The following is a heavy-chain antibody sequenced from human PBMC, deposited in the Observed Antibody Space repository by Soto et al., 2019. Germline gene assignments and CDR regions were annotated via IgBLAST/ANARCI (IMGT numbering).Heavy chain of an antibody. Sequence: SVKVSCKASGGTFSSYAISWARQAPGQGLEWMGGIIPIFGTANYAQKFQGRVTITADESTSTAYMELSSLRSEDTAVYYCARDGGTYYDILTGYNWFDPWGQGTLVTVS. CDR3: ARDGGTYYDILTGYNWFDP. D-gene: IGHD3-9*01. V-gene: IGHV1-69*13. CDR2: IIPIFGTA. J-gene: IGHJ5*02. CDR1: GGTFSSYA.